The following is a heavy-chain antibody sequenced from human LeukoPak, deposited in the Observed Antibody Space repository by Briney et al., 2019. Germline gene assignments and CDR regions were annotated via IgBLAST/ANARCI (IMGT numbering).Heavy chain of an antibody. V-gene: IGHV1-18*01. CDR2: ISAYNGNT. D-gene: IGHD6-13*01. Sequence: GASVKVSCKASGYTFTSYGISWVRQAPGQGLEWMGWISAYNGNTNYAQKLQGRVTMTRDTSISTAYMELSRLRSDDTAVYYCARAYPYSSSWLDYWGQGTLVTVSS. CDR3: ARAYPYSSSWLDY. CDR1: GYTFTSYG. J-gene: IGHJ4*02.